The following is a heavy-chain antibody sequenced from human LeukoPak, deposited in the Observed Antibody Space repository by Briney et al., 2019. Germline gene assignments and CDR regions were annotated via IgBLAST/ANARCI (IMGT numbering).Heavy chain of an antibody. J-gene: IGHJ6*03. Sequence: SETLSLTCTVSDGSVRSFYWSWIRQPPGKGLEWIGYIYHSGITNYNPSLKSRVTISIDTSKKQISLKLSSVTAADAAVYYCARGGPTYYDFWSGPNGYYYYMDVWGKGTTVTVSS. D-gene: IGHD3-3*01. CDR2: IYHSGIT. CDR1: DGSVRSFY. CDR3: ARGGPTYYDFWSGPNGYYYYMDV. V-gene: IGHV4-59*02.